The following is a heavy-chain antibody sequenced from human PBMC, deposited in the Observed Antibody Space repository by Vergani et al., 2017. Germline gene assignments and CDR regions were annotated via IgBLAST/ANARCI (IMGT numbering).Heavy chain of an antibody. V-gene: IGHV1-18*01. J-gene: IGHJ6*02. CDR1: GYTFTSYG. CDR3: ARNPSTPYDLMITYGMDV. D-gene: IGHD3-3*01. Sequence: QVQLVQSGAEVKKPGASVKVSCKASGYTFTSYGISWVRQAPGQGLEWMGWISAYNGNTNYAQKLQGRVTMTTDTSTSTAYMELRSLRSDDTAVYYCARNPSTPYDLMITYGMDVWGQGTTVTVSS. CDR2: ISAYNGNT.